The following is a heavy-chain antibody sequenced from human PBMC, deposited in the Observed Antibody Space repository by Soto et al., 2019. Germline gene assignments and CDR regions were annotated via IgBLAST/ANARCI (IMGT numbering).Heavy chain of an antibody. CDR2: ISSNGGST. V-gene: IGHV3-64D*08. J-gene: IGHJ4*02. D-gene: IGHD1-7*01. CDR3: VKSARTTPGFFDY. CDR1: GLTFNSYA. Sequence: GGSLRLSCAASGLTFNSYAMSWVRQAPGKGLEYVSAISSNGGSTYYADSVKGRFTISRDNSKNTLYLQMSSLRAEDTAVYYCVKSARTTPGFFDYWGQGTLVTVSS.